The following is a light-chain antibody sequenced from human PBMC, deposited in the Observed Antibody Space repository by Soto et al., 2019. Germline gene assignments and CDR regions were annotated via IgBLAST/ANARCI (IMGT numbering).Light chain of an antibody. Sequence: SGLTQYTATLSLSPGERATLSCRASQSVSRYLAWYQQKPGQAPRLLIYDASNRAPGIPVRFSGSGSGTDFTLTISSLERGDFILYYCQLRTMWLLTLGGGTKVDIK. CDR1: QSVSRY. V-gene: IGKV3-11*01. CDR3: QLRTMWLLT. J-gene: IGKJ4*01. CDR2: DAS.